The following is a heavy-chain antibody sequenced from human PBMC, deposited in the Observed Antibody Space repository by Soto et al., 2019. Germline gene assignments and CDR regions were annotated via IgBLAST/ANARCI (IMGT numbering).Heavy chain of an antibody. Sequence: EGSLRLSCAASGFSFSTYNMDWVRQAPGKRPEWIAYISTTSFTIYYADSVKGRFTISRDNDRNSLYLEMNSLRDEDTAVYYCARDRCYDGTCYSASDSWGQGTLVTVSS. D-gene: IGHD2-15*01. CDR3: ARDRCYDGTCYSASDS. CDR2: ISTTSFTI. CDR1: GFSFSTYN. J-gene: IGHJ5*01. V-gene: IGHV3-48*02.